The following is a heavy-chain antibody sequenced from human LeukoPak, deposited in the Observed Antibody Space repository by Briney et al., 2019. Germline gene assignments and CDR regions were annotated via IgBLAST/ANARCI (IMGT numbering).Heavy chain of an antibody. V-gene: IGHV4-30-2*01. CDR3: ARESYGEGDAFDI. D-gene: IGHD4-17*01. Sequence: SETLSLTCTVSGGSISSGGYYWSWIRQPPGKGLEWIGYIYHSGSTYYNPSLKSRVTISVDRSKNQFSLKLSSVTAADTAVYYCARESYGEGDAFDIWGQGTMVTVSS. CDR2: IYHSGST. CDR1: GGSISSGGYY. J-gene: IGHJ3*02.